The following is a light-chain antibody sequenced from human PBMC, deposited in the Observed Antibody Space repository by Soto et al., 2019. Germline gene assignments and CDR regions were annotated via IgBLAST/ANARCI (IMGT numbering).Light chain of an antibody. CDR1: QTISGSY. J-gene: IGKJ3*01. V-gene: IGKV3-20*01. Sequence: EIVLTQSPGTLSLSPGERVTLSCRASQTISGSYLAWYQQKRGQAPRLLFYGATTRATGIPDRFSGSGSGSDFTLIISRLEPEDFAVYFCHQYGVSPQSFGPGTKVDI. CDR3: HQYGVSPQS. CDR2: GAT.